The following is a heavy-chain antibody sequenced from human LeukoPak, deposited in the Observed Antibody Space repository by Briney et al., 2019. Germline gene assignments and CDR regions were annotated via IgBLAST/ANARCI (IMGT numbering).Heavy chain of an antibody. CDR1: GFTFSSYW. CDR2: ISGSGVSS. CDR3: AKDPPPPQHYDSSGYYY. D-gene: IGHD3-22*01. V-gene: IGHV3-23*01. Sequence: GGSLRLSCAASGFTFSSYWMSWVRQDPGKGLEWVSAISGSGVSSYYADSVKGLFTISRDYSKNTLYLQMNRLRAEDTAVYYCAKDPPPPQHYDSSGYYYWGQGTLVTVSS. J-gene: IGHJ4*02.